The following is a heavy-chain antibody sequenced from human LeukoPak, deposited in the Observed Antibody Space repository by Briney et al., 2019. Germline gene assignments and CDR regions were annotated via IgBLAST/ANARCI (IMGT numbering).Heavy chain of an antibody. CDR2: ISSSSSTI. D-gene: IGHD2-15*01. CDR1: GFTFSSYA. V-gene: IGHV3-48*01. Sequence: GGSLRLSCAASGFTFSSYAVNWVRQAPGKGLEWVAYISSSSSTIYYADSVKGRFTISRDNSKNTLYLQMNSLRAEDTAVYYCARDLYCSGGSCYYYGMDVWGQGTTVTVSS. J-gene: IGHJ6*02. CDR3: ARDLYCSGGSCYYYGMDV.